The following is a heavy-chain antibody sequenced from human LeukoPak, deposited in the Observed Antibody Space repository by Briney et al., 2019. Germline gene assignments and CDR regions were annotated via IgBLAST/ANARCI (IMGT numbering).Heavy chain of an antibody. CDR2: INHSGST. CDR1: GGSISSSSYY. D-gene: IGHD5/OR15-5a*01. J-gene: IGHJ3*02. Sequence: PSETLSLTCTVSGGSISSSSYYWGWIRQPPGKGLEWIGEINHSGSTNYNPSLKSRVTISVDTSKNQFSLKLSSVTAADTAVYYCARGRLGAFDIWGQGTMVTVSS. V-gene: IGHV4-39*07. CDR3: ARGRLGAFDI.